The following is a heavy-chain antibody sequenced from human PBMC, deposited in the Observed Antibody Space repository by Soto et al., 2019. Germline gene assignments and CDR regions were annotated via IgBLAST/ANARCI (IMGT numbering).Heavy chain of an antibody. V-gene: IGHV3-33*01. CDR1: GFTFSSYG. D-gene: IGHD6-19*01. CDR2: IWYDGSNK. CDR3: ARKIHHSSGCLDY. Sequence: GGSLRLSCAASGFTFSSYGMHWVRQAPGKGLEWVAVIWYDGSNKYYADSVKGRFTISRDNSKNTLYLQMNSLRAEDTAVYYCARKIHHSSGCLDYWGQGTLVTVAS. J-gene: IGHJ4*02.